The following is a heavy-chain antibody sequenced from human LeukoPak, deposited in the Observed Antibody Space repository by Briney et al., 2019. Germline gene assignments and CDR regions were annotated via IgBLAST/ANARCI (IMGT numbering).Heavy chain of an antibody. Sequence: SQTLSLTCTVSGGSISSGSYYWSWIRQPAGKGLEWIGRIYTSGSTNYNPSLKSRVTISVDTSKNQFSLKLSSVTAADTAVYYCAKSGNPFQWLLSYFDYWGQGTLVTVSS. V-gene: IGHV4-61*02. D-gene: IGHD3-22*01. CDR2: IYTSGST. CDR3: AKSGNPFQWLLSYFDY. J-gene: IGHJ4*02. CDR1: GGSISSGSYY.